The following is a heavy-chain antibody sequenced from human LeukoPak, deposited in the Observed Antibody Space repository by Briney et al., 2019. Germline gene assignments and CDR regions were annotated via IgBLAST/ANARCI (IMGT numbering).Heavy chain of an antibody. J-gene: IGHJ1*01. CDR3: ASKTYDSTGYYYFQH. CDR1: GYTFIDYY. D-gene: IGHD3-22*01. CDR2: INPDSGDT. Sequence: GASVKVSCKASGYTFIDYYIHWVRQAPGQGLEWIGWINPDSGDTNYAQQFQGRVTMTRDTSITTVYMDLSRLRVDDTAVYYCASKTYDSTGYYYFQHWGQGTLVTVSS. V-gene: IGHV1-2*02.